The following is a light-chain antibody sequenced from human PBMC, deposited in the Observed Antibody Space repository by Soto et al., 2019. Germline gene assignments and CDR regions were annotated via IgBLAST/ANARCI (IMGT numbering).Light chain of an antibody. CDR1: SNDPSDYRF. V-gene: IGLV2-14*03. J-gene: IGLJ3*02. CDR3: FSYSSDQIAM. CDR2: DVT. Sequence: QSALTQPASVSGSPGQSITISCSGASNDPSDYRFVSWYQQHPGNAPRLLIFDVTNRPSGVSDRFSGSKSGDTASLTISGLQPQDEADYFCFSYSSDQIAMFGGGTKLT.